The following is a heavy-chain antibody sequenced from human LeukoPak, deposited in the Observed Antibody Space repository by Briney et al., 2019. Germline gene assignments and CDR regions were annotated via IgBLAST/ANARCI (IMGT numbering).Heavy chain of an antibody. CDR2: INEDGSST. CDR1: GFTFSSYA. J-gene: IGHJ4*02. Sequence: PGGSLRPSCAASGFTFSSYAMSWVRQTPGKGLVWVSRINEDGSSTSYAESVRGRFTISRDNAKNTLYLQMNSLRAEDAAVYYCTTDTFGARDSWGQGTLVTVSS. V-gene: IGHV3-74*01. D-gene: IGHD3-10*01. CDR3: TTDTFGARDS.